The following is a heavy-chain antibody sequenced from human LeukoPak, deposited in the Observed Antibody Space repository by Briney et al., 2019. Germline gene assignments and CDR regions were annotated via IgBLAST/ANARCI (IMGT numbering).Heavy chain of an antibody. Sequence: ASVKVSCKASGYTFTSYDINRVRQATGQGLEWMGWMNPNSGNTGYAQKFQGRVTMTRNTSISTAFMELSSLRSEDTAVYYCARAAYSYGYRLIDFWGQGTLVTVSS. V-gene: IGHV1-8*01. CDR2: MNPNSGNT. J-gene: IGHJ4*02. CDR1: GYTFTSYD. CDR3: ARAAYSYGYRLIDF. D-gene: IGHD5-18*01.